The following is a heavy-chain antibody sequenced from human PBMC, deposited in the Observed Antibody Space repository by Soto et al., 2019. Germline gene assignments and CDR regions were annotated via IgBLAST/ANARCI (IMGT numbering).Heavy chain of an antibody. J-gene: IGHJ4*02. CDR2: IYYTGST. V-gene: IGHV4-61*03. CDR1: GVSVNNDNYY. Sequence: LSLTCTVSGVSVNNDNYYWSWIRQPPGKGLEWIGYIYYTGSTTYNPSLKSRVTISLDTSRNHFSLSLSSVTAADTAVFYCAREYSNSPEAFDFWGRGTLVTVSS. D-gene: IGHD6-6*01. CDR3: AREYSNSPEAFDF.